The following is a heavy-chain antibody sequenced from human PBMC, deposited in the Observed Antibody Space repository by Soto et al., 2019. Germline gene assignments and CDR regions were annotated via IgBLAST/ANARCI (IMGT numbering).Heavy chain of an antibody. Sequence: TLSLTCTVSGGSISSSSHYWGWIRQPPGKGLEWIGSMYYSGLTYYNPSLKSRVTISVDTSKNQFSLKLSSVTAADTAVYYCARRHSIAALQVDSWGQGTLVTVSS. CDR1: GGSISSSSHY. CDR3: ARRHSIAALQVDS. D-gene: IGHD6-6*01. J-gene: IGHJ4*02. V-gene: IGHV4-39*01. CDR2: MYYSGLT.